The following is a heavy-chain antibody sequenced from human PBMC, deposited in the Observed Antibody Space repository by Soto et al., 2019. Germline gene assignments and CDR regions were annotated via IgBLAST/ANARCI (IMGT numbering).Heavy chain of an antibody. CDR2: ISGSGGST. V-gene: IGHV3-23*01. CDR1: GFTFSSYA. J-gene: IGHJ4*02. Sequence: GGSLRLSCAASGFTFSSYAMSWVRQAPGKGLEWVSAISGSGGSTYYADSVKGRFTISRDNSKNTLYLQMNSLRAEDTAVYYFAKGERWLQLYYFDYWGQGTLVTVSS. D-gene: IGHD5-18*01. CDR3: AKGERWLQLYYFDY.